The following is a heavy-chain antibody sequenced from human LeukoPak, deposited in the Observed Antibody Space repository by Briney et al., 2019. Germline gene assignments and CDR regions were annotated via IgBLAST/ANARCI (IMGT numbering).Heavy chain of an antibody. V-gene: IGHV3-30-3*01. CDR3: ARGPVDTAPGNFDY. J-gene: IGHJ4*02. D-gene: IGHD5-18*01. CDR2: ISYDGSNK. Sequence: PGGSLRLSCAASGFTFSSYAMHWVRQAPGKRLEWVAVISYDGSNKYYADSVKGRFTISRDNSKNTLYLQMNSLRAEDTAVYYCARGPVDTAPGNFDYWGQGTLVTVSS. CDR1: GFTFSSYA.